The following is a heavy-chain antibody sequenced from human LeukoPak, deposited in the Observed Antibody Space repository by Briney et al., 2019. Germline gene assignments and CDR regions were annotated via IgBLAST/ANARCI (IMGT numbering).Heavy chain of an antibody. V-gene: IGHV4-59*01. J-gene: IGHJ4*02. CDR3: ATGALYYFDY. Sequence: PSETLSLTCTVSGGSISSYYWSWIRQPPGKGLEWIGYIYYSGSTNYNPSLKSRVTISVDTSKNQFSLKLSSVTAADTAVYYCATGALYYFDYWGQGTLVTVSS. CDR1: GGSISSYY. CDR2: IYYSGST.